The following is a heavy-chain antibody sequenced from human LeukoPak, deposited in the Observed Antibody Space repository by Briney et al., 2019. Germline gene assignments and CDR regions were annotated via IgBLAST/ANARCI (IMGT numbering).Heavy chain of an antibody. CDR3: ASGLYEDAFDI. CDR1: GGSFSGYY. D-gene: IGHD3-16*01. V-gene: IGHV4-34*01. J-gene: IGHJ3*02. CDR2: INHSGST. Sequence: SETLSLTCAVYGGSFSGYYWSWIRQPPGKGLEWIGEINHSGSTNYNPSLKSRVTISVDTSKNQFSLKLSSVTAADTAVYYCASGLYEDAFDIWGQGTMVTVSS.